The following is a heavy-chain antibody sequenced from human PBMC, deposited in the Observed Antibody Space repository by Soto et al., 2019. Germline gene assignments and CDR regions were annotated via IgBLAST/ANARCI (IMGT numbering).Heavy chain of an antibody. D-gene: IGHD4-17*01. CDR2: ISAYTGNT. V-gene: IGHV1-18*01. J-gene: IGHJ4*02. CDR1: GYIFNSFG. CDR3: ARRWTTGEIDY. Sequence: QVQLVQSGGEVKKPGASVKVSCKASGYIFNSFGISGVRQAPGQGLEWMGWISAYTGNTKYAQNFQGRVTMTTDTSTSTAYMELRSLRSDDTGVYYCARRWTTGEIDYWGQGTLVTVSS.